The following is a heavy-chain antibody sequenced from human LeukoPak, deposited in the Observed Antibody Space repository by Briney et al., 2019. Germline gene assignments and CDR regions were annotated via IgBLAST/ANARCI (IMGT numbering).Heavy chain of an antibody. D-gene: IGHD3-22*01. J-gene: IGHJ4*02. CDR3: ARGLDDSSGYYFTFWDY. CDR1: GYTFTSYG. CDR2: ISAYNGNT. Sequence: ASVKVSCKASGYTFTSYGISWVRQAPGQGLEWMGWISAYNGNTNYAQKLQGRVTMTTDTSTSTAYMELRSLRSDDTAVYYCARGLDDSSGYYFTFWDYWGQGTLVTASS. V-gene: IGHV1-18*01.